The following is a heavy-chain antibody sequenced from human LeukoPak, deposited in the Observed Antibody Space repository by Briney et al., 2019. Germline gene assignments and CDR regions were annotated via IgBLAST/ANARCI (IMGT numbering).Heavy chain of an antibody. V-gene: IGHV3-21*04. Sequence: TGGSLRLSCAASAFSLSAYNMNWVRQAPGKGLEWVSSISYTGTYIYYAGSVKGRFTISRDNAQNSLYLQMNSLRAEDTAIYYCVRDRGTYRPIDYWGQGTLVTVSS. D-gene: IGHD5-12*01. CDR2: ISYTGTYI. CDR3: VRDRGTYRPIDY. J-gene: IGHJ4*02. CDR1: AFSLSAYN.